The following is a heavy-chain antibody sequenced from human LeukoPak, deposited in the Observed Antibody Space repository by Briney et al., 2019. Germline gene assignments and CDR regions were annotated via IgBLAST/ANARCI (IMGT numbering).Heavy chain of an antibody. CDR1: GFTFSSYA. V-gene: IGHV3-30*04. D-gene: IGHD5/OR15-5a*01. CDR2: ISYDGSNK. J-gene: IGHJ1*01. CDR3: ARGVSTEYFQH. Sequence: PGGSLRLSCAASGFTFSSYAMHWVRQAPGKGLEWVAVISYDGSNKYYADSVKGQFTISRDNSKNTLYLQMNSLRAEDTAVYYCARGVSTEYFQHWGQGTLVTVSS.